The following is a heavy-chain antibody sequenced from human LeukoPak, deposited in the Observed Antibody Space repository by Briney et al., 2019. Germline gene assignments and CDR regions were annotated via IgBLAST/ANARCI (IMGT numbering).Heavy chain of an antibody. V-gene: IGHV4-4*07. Sequence: PSETLSLTCTVSGDSISSYYWSWIRQPAGKGLEWLGRISTSGTTNYIPSLKSRVTMSVDTSKNQFSLKLSSVTAADTAVYFCARGRETYYYYYYMDVWGKGTTVTVSS. J-gene: IGHJ6*03. CDR2: ISTSGTT. CDR3: ARGRETYYYYYYMDV. CDR1: GDSISSYY.